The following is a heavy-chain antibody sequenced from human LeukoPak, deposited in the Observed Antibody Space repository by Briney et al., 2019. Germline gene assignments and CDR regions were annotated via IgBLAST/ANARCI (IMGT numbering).Heavy chain of an antibody. Sequence: GRSLRLSCAASGFTLSSYAMTWARQAPGKGLGWVSDIGDSGATTYYADSVQGRFPISRDNSKKPLYLQMSSLRAEDTAVYFCASFHYYGSGAYYLSYWGQGTLVTVSS. CDR2: IGDSGATT. J-gene: IGHJ4*02. D-gene: IGHD3-10*01. CDR3: ASFHYYGSGAYYLSY. CDR1: GFTLSSYA. V-gene: IGHV3-23*01.